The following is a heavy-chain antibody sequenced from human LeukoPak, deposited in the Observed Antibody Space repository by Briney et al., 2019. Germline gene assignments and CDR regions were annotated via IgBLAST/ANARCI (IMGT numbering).Heavy chain of an antibody. CDR3: AKPARTDYADY. CDR2: SSGSGDKR. CDR1: GFTFSSYA. V-gene: IGHV3-23*01. J-gene: IGHJ4*02. D-gene: IGHD1-14*01. Sequence: GGTLRLSCAASGFTFSSYAMNWVRQVAGKGLEWVSSSSGSGDKRYYADSVKGWFTISRDNSKNALYLQMNSLRAEDTAVYYCAKPARTDYADYWGQGTQVTVSS.